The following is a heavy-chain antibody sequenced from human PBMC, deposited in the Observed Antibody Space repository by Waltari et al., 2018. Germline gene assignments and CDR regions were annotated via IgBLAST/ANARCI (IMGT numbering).Heavy chain of an antibody. CDR2: INHRGST. J-gene: IGHJ4*02. CDR1: GGSFSGYY. CDR3: ARGRALYGDLDY. Sequence: QVQLQQWGAGLLKPSETLSLTCAVYGGSFSGYYWSWIRQPPGKGLEWIGEINHRGSTNYTPSLKSRVTISVDTSKNQFSLKLGSVTAADTAVYYCARGRALYGDLDYWGQGTLVTVSS. V-gene: IGHV4-34*01. D-gene: IGHD4-17*01.